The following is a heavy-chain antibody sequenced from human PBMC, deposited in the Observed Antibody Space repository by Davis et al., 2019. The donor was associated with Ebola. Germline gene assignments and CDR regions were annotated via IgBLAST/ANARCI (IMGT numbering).Heavy chain of an antibody. CDR3: HAFDT. Sequence: PGGSLRLSCAASGFTFSSYYMNWVRQAPGKGLEWVSSISSSSNYIYYADSMKGRFTISRDNARNSLFCAAADIVVVVDGTSYPHAFDTWGQGTVVTVSS. CDR2: ISSSSNYI. CDR1: GFTFSSYY. J-gene: IGHJ3*02. V-gene: IGHV3-21*01. D-gene: IGHD2-15*01.